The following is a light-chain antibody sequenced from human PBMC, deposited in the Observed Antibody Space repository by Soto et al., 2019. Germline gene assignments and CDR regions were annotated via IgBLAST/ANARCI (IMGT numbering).Light chain of an antibody. CDR3: QQYGANSPWT. CDR1: ENIKEV. V-gene: IGKV1-5*03. J-gene: IGKJ1*01. Sequence: DIQVTQSPSTLSASGGDRVTIKCRASENIKEVVAWYQQKSGKAPKVLIYKASSLESGVPSRFSGSGSGTEFTLTISSLQTEDFATYYCQQYGANSPWTFGQGTKVEIK. CDR2: KAS.